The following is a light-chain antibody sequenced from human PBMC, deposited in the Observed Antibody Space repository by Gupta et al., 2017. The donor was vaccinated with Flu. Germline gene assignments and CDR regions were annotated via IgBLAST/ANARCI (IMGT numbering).Light chain of an antibody. J-gene: IGKJ1*01. CDR1: QSVSSY. V-gene: IGKV3-11*01. CDR3: QQRSDWPRS. Sequence: EIVLTQSPATLSLSPGERATLSCRASQSVSSYLDWYQQKPGQAPRLLIYGASNRATGIPARFSGSGSGTDFTLTISSLEPEDSAVYYCQQRSDWPRSFGQGTKVEIK. CDR2: GAS.